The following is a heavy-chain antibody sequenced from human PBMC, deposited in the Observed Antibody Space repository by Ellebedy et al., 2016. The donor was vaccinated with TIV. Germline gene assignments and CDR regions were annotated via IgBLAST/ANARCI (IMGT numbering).Heavy chain of an antibody. V-gene: IGHV3-30-3*01. CDR3: ARVSQVWFGELLTRNYYYGMDV. J-gene: IGHJ6*02. CDR1: GFTFSSYA. CDR2: ISYDGSNK. D-gene: IGHD3-10*01. Sequence: PGGSLRLSCAASGFTFSSYAMHRVRQAPGKGLEWVAVISYDGSNKYYADSVKGRFTISRDNSKNTLYLQMNSLRAEDTAVYYCARVSQVWFGELLTRNYYYGMDVWGQGTTVTVSS.